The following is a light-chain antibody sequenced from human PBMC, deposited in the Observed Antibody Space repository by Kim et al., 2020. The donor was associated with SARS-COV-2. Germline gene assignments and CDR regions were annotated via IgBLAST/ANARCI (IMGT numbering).Light chain of an antibody. Sequence: DIQMTQSPSTLSASVGDRVTITCRASQSISSWLAWYQQKPGKAPKLLIQKASSLESGVPSRLSGSGSGTEFTLTISSLQPDDFATYYCQQYVGYSWTFGQGTKVDIK. V-gene: IGKV1-5*03. CDR2: KAS. J-gene: IGKJ1*01. CDR1: QSISSW. CDR3: QQYVGYSWT.